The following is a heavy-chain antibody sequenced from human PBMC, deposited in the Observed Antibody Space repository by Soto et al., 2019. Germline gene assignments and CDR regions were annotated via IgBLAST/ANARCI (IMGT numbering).Heavy chain of an antibody. CDR3: ARQPDYDILTGAMDV. CDR1: GGSISSYY. D-gene: IGHD3-9*01. Sequence: SETRPLTCTVSGGSISSYYWSWIRQPPGKGLEWIGYIYYSGSTNYNPSLKSRVTISVDTSKNQFSLKLSSVTAADTAVYYCARQPDYDILTGAMDVWGQGTTVT. V-gene: IGHV4-59*08. J-gene: IGHJ6*02. CDR2: IYYSGST.